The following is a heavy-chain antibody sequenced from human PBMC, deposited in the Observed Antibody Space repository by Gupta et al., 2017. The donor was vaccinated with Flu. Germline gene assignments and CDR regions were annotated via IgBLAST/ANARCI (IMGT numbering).Heavy chain of an antibody. D-gene: IGHD1-7*01. J-gene: IGHJ4*02. CDR3: AKLGGQTGNTDY. Sequence: AQLVESGGGVVQPGRSLRLDCAAAGMTFDAYAIHWVRQAPGKGLECVAVMANDGGEKYYPDSVKVRFYVSRDNYENTVHLQMSSLTIEDTAVYYCAKLGGQTGNTDYWGQGTMVTVSS. CDR2: MANDGGEK. V-gene: IGHV3-30*18. CDR1: GMTFDAYA.